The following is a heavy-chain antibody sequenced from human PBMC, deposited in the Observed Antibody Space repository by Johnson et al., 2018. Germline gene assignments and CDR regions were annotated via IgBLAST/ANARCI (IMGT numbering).Heavy chain of an antibody. Sequence: QVQLQESGPGLVKPSETLSLTCTVSGGSISSYYWSWIRQPPGKGLEWIGYISYSGSTNYNPSLKSRVTISVDTSKNQFSLKLSSVTAAATAVYYCARSYSAYYYFYGMDVWGQGTTVTVSS. J-gene: IGHJ6*02. D-gene: IGHD1-26*01. CDR3: ARSYSAYYYFYGMDV. CDR2: ISYSGST. V-gene: IGHV4-59*12. CDR1: GGSISSYY.